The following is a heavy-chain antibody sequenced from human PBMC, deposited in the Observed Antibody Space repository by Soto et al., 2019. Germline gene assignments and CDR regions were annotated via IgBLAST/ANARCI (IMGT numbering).Heavy chain of an antibody. J-gene: IGHJ6*02. Sequence: ASVEVSCKASGYTFAGYSIHWVRQAPGQGLEWMGWIKPNSGGTNFAQKFQGRVTLTGDTSISTAYMEMSGLRSDDTALYYCARGFYGSEYYAMDVWGQGTTVTVS. CDR2: IKPNSGGT. CDR3: ARGFYGSEYYAMDV. CDR1: GYTFAGYS. V-gene: IGHV1-2*02. D-gene: IGHD3-10*01.